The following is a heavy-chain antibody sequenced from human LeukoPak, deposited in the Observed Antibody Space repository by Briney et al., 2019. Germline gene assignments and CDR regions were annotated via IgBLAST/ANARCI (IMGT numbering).Heavy chain of an antibody. J-gene: IGHJ2*01. Sequence: SETLPLTCTVSGGSISSYYWSWIRQPPGKGLEWIGYIYYSGSTNYNPSLKSRVTISVDTSKNQFSLKLSSVTAADTAVYYCARWGPVVLTGYYRYWYFDLWGRGTLVTVSS. CDR1: GGSISSYY. D-gene: IGHD3-9*01. V-gene: IGHV4-59*08. CDR2: IYYSGST. CDR3: ARWGPVVLTGYYRYWYFDL.